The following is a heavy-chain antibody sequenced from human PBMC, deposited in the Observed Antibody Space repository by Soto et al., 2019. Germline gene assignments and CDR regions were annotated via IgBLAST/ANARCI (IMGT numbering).Heavy chain of an antibody. Sequence: QLQLQESGPGLVKSSETLFLTCAVSGGSISSSSYYWVWIRQPPVKVLEWIWSISYSESTYYNRSLKSRVTGYADTSKNQFYLKLRSVTAADTAVFYCARQPRITMIIVVSDAFDIWGQGTMVTVSS. CDR2: ISYSEST. J-gene: IGHJ3*02. CDR3: ARQPRITMIIVVSDAFDI. CDR1: GGSISSSSYY. D-gene: IGHD3-22*01. V-gene: IGHV4-39*01.